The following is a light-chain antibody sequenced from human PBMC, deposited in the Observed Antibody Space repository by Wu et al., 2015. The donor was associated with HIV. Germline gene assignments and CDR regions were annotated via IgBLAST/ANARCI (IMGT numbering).Light chain of an antibody. V-gene: IGKV3-11*01. CDR1: QRVSRY. J-gene: IGKJ4*01. CDR3: HQRYNWPLT. Sequence: EIVLTQSPANLSLSPGERATLSCRASQRVSRYLAWYQKKPGQAPRLLIYDASRRATDIPARFSGSGSGTDFTLTISSLEPEDFAVYYCHQRYNWPLTFGGGTKVEI. CDR2: DAS.